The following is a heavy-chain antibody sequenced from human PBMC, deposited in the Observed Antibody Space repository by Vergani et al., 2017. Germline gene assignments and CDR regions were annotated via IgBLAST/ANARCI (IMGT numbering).Heavy chain of an antibody. CDR2: ISSSSSYI. V-gene: IGHV3-21*01. Sequence: EVQLVESGGGLVQPGGSLRLSCAASGFTFSSYSMNWVRQAPGKGLEWVSSISSSSSYIYYADSVKGRFTISRDNAKNSLYLQMNSLRAEDTAVYYCARARNYYGSGSYYTNYGMDVWGQGTTVTVSS. CDR3: ARARNYYGSGSYYTNYGMDV. J-gene: IGHJ6*02. D-gene: IGHD3-10*01. CDR1: GFTFSSYS.